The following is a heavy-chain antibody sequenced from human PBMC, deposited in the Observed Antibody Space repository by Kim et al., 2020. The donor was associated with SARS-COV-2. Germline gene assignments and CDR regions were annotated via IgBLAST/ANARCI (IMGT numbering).Heavy chain of an antibody. D-gene: IGHD3-16*01. CDR2: IYGGGNT. J-gene: IGHJ6*02. CDR1: GITVSGNY. CDR3: AMRGGGYYYGMYV. Sequence: GGSLRLSCAASGITVSGNYMSWVRQAPGKGLEWVSIIYGGGNTYYADSVKGRFTISRDISKNTLYLQMNSLRVEDTAVYYCAMRGGGYYYGMYVWGQGTTVAVSS. V-gene: IGHV3-66*01.